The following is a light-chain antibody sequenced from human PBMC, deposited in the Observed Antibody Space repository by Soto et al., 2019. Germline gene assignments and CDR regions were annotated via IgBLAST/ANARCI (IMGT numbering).Light chain of an antibody. CDR3: QQYNNWPRT. CDR1: QSVKSN. V-gene: IGKV3-15*01. CDR2: GAS. J-gene: IGKJ1*01. Sequence: EILMTQSPPTLSVSPGERATLSCRASQSVKSNLAWYQQKPGQAPRLLIYGASTRATGIPARFSGSGSGTEFTLTISSLQSEDFAVYYCQQYNNWPRTFGQGTKVEIK.